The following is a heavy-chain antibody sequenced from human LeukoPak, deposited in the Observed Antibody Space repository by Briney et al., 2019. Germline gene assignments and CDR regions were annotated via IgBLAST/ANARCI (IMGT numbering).Heavy chain of an antibody. J-gene: IGHJ4*02. V-gene: IGHV4-38-2*02. CDR1: GDSISSGYY. CDR2: IYHSGST. D-gene: IGHD3-3*01. Sequence: SETLSLTCTVSGDSISSGYYWGWIRQPPGKGLEWIGSIYHSGSTYYNPSLKSRVTISVDTSKNQFSLKLSSVTAADTAVYYCARGSGFLEWSNHYYFDYWGQGTLVTVSS. CDR3: ARGSGFLEWSNHYYFDY.